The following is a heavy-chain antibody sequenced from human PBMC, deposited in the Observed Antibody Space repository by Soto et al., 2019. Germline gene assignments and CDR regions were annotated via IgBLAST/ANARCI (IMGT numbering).Heavy chain of an antibody. Sequence: LVKVSCKASGGTFSSYAISWVRQAPGQGLEWMGGIIPIFGTANYAQKFQGRVTITADKSTSTAYMELSSLRSEDTAVYYCARAHNWNSFGDYYYGMDVWGQGTTVTVSS. CDR3: ARAHNWNSFGDYYYGMDV. CDR2: IIPIFGTA. D-gene: IGHD1-7*01. V-gene: IGHV1-69*06. CDR1: GGTFSSYA. J-gene: IGHJ6*02.